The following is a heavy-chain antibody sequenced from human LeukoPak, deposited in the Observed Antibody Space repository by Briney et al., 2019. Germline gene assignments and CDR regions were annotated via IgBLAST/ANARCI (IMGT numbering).Heavy chain of an antibody. CDR2: ISGYNDNA. V-gene: IGHV1-18*01. D-gene: IGHD4/OR15-4a*01. J-gene: IGHJ4*02. Sequence: GASVKVSCKASGSTFTSYGISWVRQAPGQGLEWMGWISGYNDNAKYAQKVLGRVTMTTDTSTSTAYMEVRSLRSDDTAVYYCVRDLGFGALDYWGQGTLVIVSS. CDR3: VRDLGFGALDY. CDR1: GSTFTSYG.